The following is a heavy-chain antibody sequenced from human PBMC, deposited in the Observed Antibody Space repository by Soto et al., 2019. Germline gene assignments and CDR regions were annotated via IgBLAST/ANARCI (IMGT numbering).Heavy chain of an antibody. CDR2: MSGSGGST. D-gene: IGHD3-22*01. J-gene: IGHJ4*02. V-gene: IGHV3-23*01. CDR3: AKYYYDSSGYSAH. Sequence: PGGSLRLSCAASGFTFSSYAMSWVRQAPGKGLEWVSGMSGSGGSTYYADSVKGRFTISRDNSKNTLYLQMNSLRAEDTAVYYWAKYYYDSSGYSAHWGQGTLVTVSS. CDR1: GFTFSSYA.